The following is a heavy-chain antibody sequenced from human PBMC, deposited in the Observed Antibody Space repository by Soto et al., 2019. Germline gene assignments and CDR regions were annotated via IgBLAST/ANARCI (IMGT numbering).Heavy chain of an antibody. J-gene: IGHJ4*02. Sequence: SETLSLISTVSGGSISIGGYYWSWIRQSPGKGLEWIGHIHTSGSPYNNTSLKSRVTISADTSKNQFSLKLASVTAAVTAVYYCARGSTTEKVDSWGQGTLVTVSS. CDR2: IHTSGSP. V-gene: IGHV4-30-4*08. D-gene: IGHD4-17*01. CDR1: GGSISIGGYY. CDR3: ARGSTTEKVDS.